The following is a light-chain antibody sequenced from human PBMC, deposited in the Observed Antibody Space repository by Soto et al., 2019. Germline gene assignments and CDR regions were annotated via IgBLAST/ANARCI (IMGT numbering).Light chain of an antibody. CDR2: AAS. CDR3: QKYNSAPRT. J-gene: IGKJ1*01. Sequence: DIQMTQSPSSLSASVGDRVTITCRASQVIANYLAWYQHKPGKGPNLLIYAASTLQSGVPSRFSGGGSGTDFTLTISSLQPEDVASYYCQKYNSAPRTFGQGTKVDIK. CDR1: QVIANY. V-gene: IGKV1-27*01.